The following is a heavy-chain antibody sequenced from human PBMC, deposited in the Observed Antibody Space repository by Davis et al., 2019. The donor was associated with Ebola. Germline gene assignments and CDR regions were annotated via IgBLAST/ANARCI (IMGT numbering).Heavy chain of an antibody. CDR3: AKDQVVLRFLEWLPLDY. V-gene: IGHV3-30*18. Sequence: PGGSLRLSCAASGFTFSSYGMHWVRQAPGKGLEWVAVISYDGSNKYYADSVKGRFTISRDNSKNTLYLQMNSLRAEDTAVYYCAKDQVVLRFLEWLPLDYWGQGTLVTVSS. CDR2: ISYDGSNK. D-gene: IGHD3-3*01. J-gene: IGHJ4*02. CDR1: GFTFSSYG.